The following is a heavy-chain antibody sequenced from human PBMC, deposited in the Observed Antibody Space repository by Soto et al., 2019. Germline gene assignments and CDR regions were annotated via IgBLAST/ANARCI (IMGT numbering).Heavy chain of an antibody. D-gene: IGHD3-10*01. J-gene: IGHJ4*02. V-gene: IGHV3-23*01. CDR2: FRTSGDGGTT. Sequence: GVSRRLSWAASGFTFSSYSMSWVRQAPGKGLEWVSGFRTSGDGGTTYYADSVKGRFTTSRDNSKNMLFLQMNSLRAEDTAIYYCAKKVNSGPGSQYFDYWGQGTLVTVSS. CDR1: GFTFSSYS. CDR3: AKKVNSGPGSQYFDY.